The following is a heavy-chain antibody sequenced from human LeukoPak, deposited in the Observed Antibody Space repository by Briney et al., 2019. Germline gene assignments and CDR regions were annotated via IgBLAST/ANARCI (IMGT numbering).Heavy chain of an antibody. J-gene: IGHJ3*02. CDR3: AKDEAGRTGHAFDI. CDR1: GFTFSSYG. Sequence: GGSLRLSCAASGFTFSSYGMHWVRQAPGKGLEWVAFIRYDGSNKYYADSVKGRFTISRDNSKNTLYLQMNSLRAEDTAVYYCAKDEAGRTGHAFDIWGQGTMVTVSS. CDR2: IRYDGSNK. V-gene: IGHV3-30*02. D-gene: IGHD7-27*01.